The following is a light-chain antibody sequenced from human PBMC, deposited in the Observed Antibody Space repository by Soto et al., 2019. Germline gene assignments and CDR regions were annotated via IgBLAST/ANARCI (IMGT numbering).Light chain of an antibody. J-gene: IGKJ4*01. CDR2: WAS. CDR1: QSVLYRSNNKNY. Sequence: DIVLTQSPDSLAVSLGERATINCKSSQSVLYRSNNKNYFGWYQQKPGQPPKLLIYWASTRESGVPDRFSGGGSGTDFTLTISSLQAEDVAVYYCQQYYSTPLTFGGGTKVDIK. CDR3: QQYYSTPLT. V-gene: IGKV4-1*01.